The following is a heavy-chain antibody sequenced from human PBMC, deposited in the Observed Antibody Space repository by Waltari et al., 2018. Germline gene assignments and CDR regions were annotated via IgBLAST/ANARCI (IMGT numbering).Heavy chain of an antibody. J-gene: IGHJ3*02. D-gene: IGHD6-13*01. V-gene: IGHV4-59*01. Sequence: QVQLQESGPGLVKPSETLSLTCTVSGGSISSYYWSWIRQPPGKGLEWIGYIYYSGSTNSNPSLRCRVTRSVDSAKNQFSLKLGSVTAADTAVYYCARERSSRDAFDIWGQGTMVTVSS. CDR2: IYYSGST. CDR1: GGSISSYY. CDR3: ARERSSRDAFDI.